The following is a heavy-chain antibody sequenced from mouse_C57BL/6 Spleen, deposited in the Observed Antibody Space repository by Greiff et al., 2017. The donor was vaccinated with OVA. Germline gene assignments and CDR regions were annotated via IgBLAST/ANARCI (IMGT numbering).Heavy chain of an antibody. CDR1: GYTFTSYW. CDR2: IDPSDSYT. D-gene: IGHD1-1*01. Sequence: VQLQQPGAELVRPGTSVKLSCKASGYTFTSYWMHWVKQRPGQGLEWIGVIDPSDSYTNYNQKFKGKATLTVDTSSSTAYMQLSSLTSEDSAVYYCAKGTVVEYYLDYWGQGTTLTVSS. CDR3: AKGTVVEYYLDY. J-gene: IGHJ2*01. V-gene: IGHV1-59*01.